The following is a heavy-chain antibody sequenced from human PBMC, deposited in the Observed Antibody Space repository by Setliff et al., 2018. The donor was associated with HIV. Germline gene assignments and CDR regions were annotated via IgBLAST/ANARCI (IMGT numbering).Heavy chain of an antibody. D-gene: IGHD3-10*01. Sequence: PSETLSLTCTVSGGSISGYYWSWIRQPPGKGLEWIGYIYYIGNTNYNPSLKGRVTLSVDTSKNQLSLKLSSVTAADTAVYYCARHEQYRYGSGSYYKESDVFDIWGQGTMVTVSS. J-gene: IGHJ3*02. CDR2: IYYIGNT. CDR1: GGSISGYY. CDR3: ARHEQYRYGSGSYYKESDVFDI. V-gene: IGHV4-59*08.